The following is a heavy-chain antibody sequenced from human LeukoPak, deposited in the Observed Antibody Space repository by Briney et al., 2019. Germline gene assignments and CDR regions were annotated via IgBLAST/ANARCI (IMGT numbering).Heavy chain of an antibody. V-gene: IGHV3-23*01. J-gene: IGHJ4*02. Sequence: PGGSLRLSCAASGFTFSSYAMSWVRQAPGKGLGWVSAISGSGGSTYYADSVKGRFTISRDNSKNTLYLQMNSLRAEDTAVYYCAKDQYCTSTSCYVGYWGQGTLVTVSS. CDR3: AKDQYCTSTSCYVGY. D-gene: IGHD2-2*01. CDR2: ISGSGGST. CDR1: GFTFSSYA.